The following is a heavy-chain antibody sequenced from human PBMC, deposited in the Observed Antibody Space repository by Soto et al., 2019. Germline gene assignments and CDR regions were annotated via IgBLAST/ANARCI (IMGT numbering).Heavy chain of an antibody. V-gene: IGHV1-46*01. D-gene: IGHD6-6*01. J-gene: IGHJ4*02. CDR1: GYTFTRYY. CDR2: INPRGGST. CDR3: ARDSIVARYYFDY. Sequence: QVQLVQSGAEVKKPGASVKVSCKASGYTFTRYYIHWVRQAPGQGLEWMGIINPRGGSTTYAQKFQGRVTLTSDTSKSTAYMELSRLRSEDTAVYFCARDSIVARYYFDYWGQGTPVTVSS.